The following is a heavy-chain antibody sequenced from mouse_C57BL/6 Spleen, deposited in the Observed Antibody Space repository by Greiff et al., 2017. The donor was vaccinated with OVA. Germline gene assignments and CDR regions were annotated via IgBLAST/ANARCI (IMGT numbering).Heavy chain of an antibody. D-gene: IGHD2-4*01. CDR1: GFTFSSYA. Sequence: DVMLVESGEGLVKPGGSLKLSCAASGFTFSSYAMSWVRQTPEKRLEWVAYISSGGDYIYYADTVKGRFTISRDNARNTLYLQMSSLKSEDTAMYYCTRDRDYDGYYYAMDYWGQGTSVTVSS. J-gene: IGHJ4*01. CDR2: ISSGGDYI. V-gene: IGHV5-9-1*02. CDR3: TRDRDYDGYYYAMDY.